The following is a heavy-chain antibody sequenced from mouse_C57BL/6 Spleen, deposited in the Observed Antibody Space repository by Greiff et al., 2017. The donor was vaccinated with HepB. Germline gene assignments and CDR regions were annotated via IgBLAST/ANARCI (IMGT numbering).Heavy chain of an antibody. Sequence: VQLKQSGAELVMPGASVKLSCKASGYTFTSYWMHWVKQRPGQGLEWIGEIDPSDSYTNYNQKFKGKSTLTVDKSSSTAYMQLSSLTSEDSAVYYCAVYYDFLWFAYWGQGTLVTVSA. CDR3: AVYYDFLWFAY. CDR1: GYTFTSYW. V-gene: IGHV1-69*01. CDR2: IDPSDSYT. D-gene: IGHD2-4*01. J-gene: IGHJ3*01.